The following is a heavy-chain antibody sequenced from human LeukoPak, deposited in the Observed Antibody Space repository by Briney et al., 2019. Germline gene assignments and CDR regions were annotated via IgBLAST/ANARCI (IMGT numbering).Heavy chain of an antibody. CDR3: ARGGESGYDT. Sequence: SETLSLTCTASGGSISSSRNYWGWIRQPPGKGLEWIGTIYSTGNTYYNPSLKSRLTISVDTSKNQFSLKLSSVTAADTAVYYCARGGESGYDTWGQGSLVTVSS. J-gene: IGHJ5*02. V-gene: IGHV4-39*01. D-gene: IGHD5-12*01. CDR1: GGSISSSRNY. CDR2: IYSTGNT.